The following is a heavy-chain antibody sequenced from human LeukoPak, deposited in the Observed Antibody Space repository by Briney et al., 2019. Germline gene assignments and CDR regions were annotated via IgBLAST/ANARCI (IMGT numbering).Heavy chain of an antibody. Sequence: SETLSLTCTVSGGSISSGGYYWSWIRQPPGKGLEWIGEINHSGSTNYNPSLKSRVTISVDTSKNQFSLKLSSVTAADTAVYYCAVVYANSVAFDIWGQGTMVTVSS. J-gene: IGHJ3*02. D-gene: IGHD2-8*02. CDR1: GGSISSGGYY. CDR2: INHSGST. CDR3: AVVYANSVAFDI. V-gene: IGHV4-39*07.